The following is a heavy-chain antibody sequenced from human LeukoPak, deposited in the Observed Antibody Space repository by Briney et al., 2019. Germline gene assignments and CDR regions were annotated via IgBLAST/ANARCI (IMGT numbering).Heavy chain of an antibody. V-gene: IGHV4-61*02. J-gene: IGHJ4*02. D-gene: IGHD6-13*01. CDR3: ARGRRAAAGSVDY. Sequence: PSETLSLTCTVSGGSISSGSYYWRWIRQPAGKGLEWIGRIYTSGSTNYNPSLKSRVTISVDTSKIQFSLKLSSVTAADTAVYYCARGRRAAAGSVDYWGQGTLVTVSS. CDR1: GGSISSGSYY. CDR2: IYTSGST.